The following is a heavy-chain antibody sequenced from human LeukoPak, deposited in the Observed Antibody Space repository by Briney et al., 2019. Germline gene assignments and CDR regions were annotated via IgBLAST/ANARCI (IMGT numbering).Heavy chain of an antibody. D-gene: IGHD6-6*01. J-gene: IGHJ4*02. V-gene: IGHV1-2*02. CDR1: GYTFTDYY. Sequence: GASVKVSCKASGYTFTDYYMHWVRPAPGQGLEWMGWINRNSGGTNFAQKFQGRVAMTRDTSISTAYMELGSLRSDDTAVYYCARARWQLVPYFDSWGQGTLVTVSS. CDR3: ARARWQLVPYFDS. CDR2: INRNSGGT.